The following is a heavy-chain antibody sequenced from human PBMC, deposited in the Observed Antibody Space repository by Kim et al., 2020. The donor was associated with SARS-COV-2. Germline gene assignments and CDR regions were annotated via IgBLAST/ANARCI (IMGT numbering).Heavy chain of an antibody. CDR1: GFTFSSYA. D-gene: IGHD6-13*01. Sequence: GGSLRLSCAASGFTFSSYAMSWVRQAPGKGLEWVSAISGSGGSTYYADSVKGRFTISRVNSKNTLYLQMNSLRAEDTAVYYCAKQKWDSSRFFDYWGQGTLVTVSS. J-gene: IGHJ4*02. CDR3: AKQKWDSSRFFDY. CDR2: ISGSGGST. V-gene: IGHV3-23*01.